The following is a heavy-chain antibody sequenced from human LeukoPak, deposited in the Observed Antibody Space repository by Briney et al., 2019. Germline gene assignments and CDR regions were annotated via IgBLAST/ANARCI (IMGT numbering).Heavy chain of an antibody. V-gene: IGHV1-69*05. CDR3: ARAGYSSGWYGGTAGQ. CDR1: GGTFSSYA. CDR2: IIPIFGTA. J-gene: IGHJ4*02. D-gene: IGHD6-19*01. Sequence: SVKVSCKASGGTFSSYAISCVRQAPGQGLEWMGGIIPIFGTANYAQKFQGRVTITTDESTSTAYMELSSLRSEDTAVYYCARAGYSSGWYGGTAGQWGQGTLVTVSS.